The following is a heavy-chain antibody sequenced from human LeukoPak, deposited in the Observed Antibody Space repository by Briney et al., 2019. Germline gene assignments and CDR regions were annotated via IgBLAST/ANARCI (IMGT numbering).Heavy chain of an antibody. CDR1: GFTFSSYE. Sequence: GGSLRLSCAASGFTFSSYEMNWVRQAPGKGLEWVSYISSSGSTIYYADSVKGRFTISRDNAKNSLYLQMNSLRAEDTAVYYCARDLVWERRYYYGMDVWGQGTTVTVSS. V-gene: IGHV3-48*03. CDR3: ARDLVWERRYYYGMDV. CDR2: ISSSGSTI. D-gene: IGHD1-26*01. J-gene: IGHJ6*02.